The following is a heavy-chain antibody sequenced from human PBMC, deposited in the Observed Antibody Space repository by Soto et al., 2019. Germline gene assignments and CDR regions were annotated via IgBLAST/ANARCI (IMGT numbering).Heavy chain of an antibody. D-gene: IGHD2-15*01. CDR1: GFTVSSKY. V-gene: IGHV3-66*01. CDR2: IQSGGTT. Sequence: EVQLVESGGGLVQPGGSLRLSCAASGFTVSSKYMSWVRQAPGKGLEWVSLIQSGGTTYYADSVKGRFTISRDSSKNMLHLQMDSLRAEDTAVYYCGRDDILCSGGSCYGVPRDVWGKGTTVTVSS. J-gene: IGHJ6*04. CDR3: GRDDILCSGGSCYGVPRDV.